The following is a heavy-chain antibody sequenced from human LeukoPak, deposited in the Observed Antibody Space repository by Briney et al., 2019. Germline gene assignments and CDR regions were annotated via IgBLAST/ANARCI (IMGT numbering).Heavy chain of an antibody. CDR3: AKKVNYYDTSDPGGWFDP. V-gene: IGHV3-23*01. J-gene: IGHJ5*02. Sequence: GGSLRLSCAASGFTFSSYAMSWVRQAPEKGLEWGSTISGSGGSTYSADSVKGRFTISRDNSKNTLYLQMNSLRAEDTAVYFCAKKVNYYDTSDPGGWFDPWGQGTLVTVSS. CDR1: GFTFSSYA. CDR2: ISGSGGST. D-gene: IGHD3-22*01.